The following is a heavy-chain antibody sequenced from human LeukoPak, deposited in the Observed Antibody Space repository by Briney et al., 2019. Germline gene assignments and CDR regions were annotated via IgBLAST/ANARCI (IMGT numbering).Heavy chain of an antibody. CDR2: ISAYNGNT. Sequence: ASVTVSYKASGYAFTNYGISWVRQAPGQGLEWMGWISAYNGNTNYARKVHGRITMTTDTSTSTAYMELRRLISDDSAVYYCARDQRPVTRYSSSWFVYWGQGTLVTVSS. V-gene: IGHV1-18*01. J-gene: IGHJ5*01. CDR1: GYAFTNYG. D-gene: IGHD6-13*01. CDR3: ARDQRPVTRYSSSWFVY.